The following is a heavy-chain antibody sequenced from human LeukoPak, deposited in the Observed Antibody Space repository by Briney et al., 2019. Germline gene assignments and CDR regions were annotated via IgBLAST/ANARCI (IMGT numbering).Heavy chain of an antibody. CDR2: IIPIFGTA. V-gene: IGHV1-69*05. CDR3: AREAAAAGTGLLWFDP. CDR1: GGTFSSYA. Sequence: ASVTVSCKASGGTFSSYAISWVRQAPGQGLEWMGGIIPIFGTANYAQKFQGRVTITTDASTSTAYMELSSLRSEDTAVYYCAREAAAAGTGLLWFDPWGQGTLVTVSS. D-gene: IGHD6-13*01. J-gene: IGHJ5*02.